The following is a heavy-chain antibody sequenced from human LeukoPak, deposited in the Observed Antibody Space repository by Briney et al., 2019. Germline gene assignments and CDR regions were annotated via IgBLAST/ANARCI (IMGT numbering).Heavy chain of an antibody. V-gene: IGHV3-30*02. Sequence: GGSLRLSCAASGFTFSSYGIHWVRQAPSKGLEWVAFIRYDGSNKYYADSVQGRFTISRDNANNTLYLQMNSLRVEDTAVYYCARGGSGSGYHYYYYYMDVWGKGTTVTISS. CDR1: GFTFSSYG. D-gene: IGHD3-22*01. J-gene: IGHJ6*03. CDR3: ARGGSGSGYHYYYYYMDV. CDR2: IRYDGSNK.